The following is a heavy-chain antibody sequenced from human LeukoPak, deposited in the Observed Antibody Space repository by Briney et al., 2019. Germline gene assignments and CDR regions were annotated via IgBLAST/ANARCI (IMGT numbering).Heavy chain of an antibody. Sequence: SETLSLTCTVSGGSISSYYWSWIRQPPGKGLEWIGYIYYSGSTNYNPSLKSRVTISVDTSKNQFSLKLGSVTAADTAVYYCARVPVGYCSSTSCYPDNWYFDLWGRGTLVTVSS. CDR1: GGSISSYY. J-gene: IGHJ2*01. V-gene: IGHV4-59*01. CDR2: IYYSGST. CDR3: ARVPVGYCSSTSCYPDNWYFDL. D-gene: IGHD2-2*01.